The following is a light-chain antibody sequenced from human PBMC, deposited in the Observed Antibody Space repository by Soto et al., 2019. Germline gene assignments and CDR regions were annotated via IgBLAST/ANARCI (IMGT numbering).Light chain of an antibody. J-gene: IGLJ2*01. CDR1: SSDVGSYNL. V-gene: IGLV2-23*01. CDR2: EGS. Sequence: QSALTQPASVSGSPGQSITISCTGTSSDVGSYNLVSRYQQHPGKAPKLMIYEGSKRPSGVSNRFSGSKSGNTASLTISGLQAEDEADYYCCSYAGSTVFGGGTKVTVL. CDR3: CSYAGSTV.